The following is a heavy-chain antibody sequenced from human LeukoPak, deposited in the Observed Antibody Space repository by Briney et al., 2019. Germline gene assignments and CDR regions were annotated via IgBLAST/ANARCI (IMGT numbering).Heavy chain of an antibody. D-gene: IGHD6-13*01. CDR2: IYYSGST. J-gene: IGHJ3*02. Sequence: SETLSLTCTVSGGFISSYYWSWIRQPPGKGLEWIGYIYYSGSTNYNPSLKSRVTISVDTSKNQFSLKLSSVTAADTAVYYCARGDPRGRIAAAGTREFDIWGQGTMVTVSS. CDR3: ARGDPRGRIAAAGTREFDI. V-gene: IGHV4-59*01. CDR1: GGFISSYY.